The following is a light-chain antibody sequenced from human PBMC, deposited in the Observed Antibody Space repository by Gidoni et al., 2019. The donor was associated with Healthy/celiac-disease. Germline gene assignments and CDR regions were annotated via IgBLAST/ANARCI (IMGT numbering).Light chain of an antibody. CDR2: EVS. CDR1: SSDVGGYNY. Sequence: QSALTQPASLSGSPGQPITISCTGTSSDVGGYNYVSWYQQHPGKAPKLMIYEVSNRPSGVSNRFSGSKSGNTASLTISGLQAEDEADYYCSSYTSSSTLGVFGGGTKLTVL. J-gene: IGLJ2*01. V-gene: IGLV2-14*01. CDR3: SSYTSSSTLGV.